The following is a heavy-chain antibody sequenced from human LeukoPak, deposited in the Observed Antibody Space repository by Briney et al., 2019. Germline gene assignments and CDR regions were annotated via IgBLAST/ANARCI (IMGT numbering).Heavy chain of an antibody. D-gene: IGHD6-13*01. J-gene: IGHJ6*02. V-gene: IGHV3-23*01. Sequence: GGSLRLSCAASGFTFSSYAMSWVRQAPGKGLEWVSAISGSGGSTYYADSAKGRFTISRDNSKNTLYLQMNSLRAEDTAVYYCAKDLAPTPAAGMDVWGQGTTVTVSS. CDR1: GFTFSSYA. CDR3: AKDLAPTPAAGMDV. CDR2: ISGSGGST.